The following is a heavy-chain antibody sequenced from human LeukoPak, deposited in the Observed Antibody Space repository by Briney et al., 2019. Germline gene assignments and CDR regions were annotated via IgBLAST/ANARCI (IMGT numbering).Heavy chain of an antibody. CDR1: GFTFSSYS. CDR2: ISSSSTYI. J-gene: IGHJ4*02. CDR3: ARDGGLYDILTGYLMGYFDY. Sequence: GGSLRLSCAASGFTFSSYSMNWIRQAPGKGLEWVSSISSSSTYIYYADSVKGRFTISRDNAKNSLYLQMNSLRAEDTAVYYCARDGGLYDILTGYLMGYFDYWGQGTLVTVSS. V-gene: IGHV3-21*01. D-gene: IGHD3-9*01.